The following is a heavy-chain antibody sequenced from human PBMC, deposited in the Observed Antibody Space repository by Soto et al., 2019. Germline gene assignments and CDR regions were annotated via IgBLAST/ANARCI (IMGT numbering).Heavy chain of an antibody. CDR3: ARDIVLVPAGRVQGDWFDP. CDR1: GGTFSSYA. D-gene: IGHD2-2*01. Sequence: QVQLVQSGAEVKKPGSSVKVSCKASGGTFSSYAISWVRQAPGQGLEWMGGIIPIFGTANYAQKFQGRVTITADESTSAAYMELSRLRSEDTDVYYCARDIVLVPAGRVQGDWFDPWGQGTLVTVSS. J-gene: IGHJ5*02. CDR2: IIPIFGTA. V-gene: IGHV1-69*12.